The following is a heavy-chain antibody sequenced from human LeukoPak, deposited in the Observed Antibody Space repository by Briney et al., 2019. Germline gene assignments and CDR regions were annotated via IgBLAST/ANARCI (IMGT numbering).Heavy chain of an antibody. CDR1: GGSISSYY. CDR2: INHSGST. D-gene: IGHD2-2*02. J-gene: IGHJ5*02. V-gene: IGHV4-34*01. Sequence: PSETLSLTCTVSGGSISSYYWSWIRQPPGKGLEWIGEINHSGSTNYNPSLKSRVTISVDTSKNQFSLKLSSVAAADTAVYYCARGFGVPAAILRWFDPWGQGTLVTVSS. CDR3: ARGFGVPAAILRWFDP.